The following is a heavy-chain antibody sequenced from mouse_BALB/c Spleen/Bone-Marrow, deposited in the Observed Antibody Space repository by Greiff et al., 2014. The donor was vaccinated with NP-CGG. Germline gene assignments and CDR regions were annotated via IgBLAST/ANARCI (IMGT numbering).Heavy chain of an antibody. CDR2: IYPYNGGT. Sequence: VQLQQSGPELVKPGASVKISCKASGYTFTDYNMHWVKQSHGKSLEWIGYIYPYNGGTGYNQKFKSKATLTVDNSSSTAYMELRSLTSEDSAVYYCATRFITTAGYWGQGTTLTVSP. CDR3: ATRFITTAGY. D-gene: IGHD1-2*01. CDR1: GYTFTDYN. V-gene: IGHV1S29*02. J-gene: IGHJ2*01.